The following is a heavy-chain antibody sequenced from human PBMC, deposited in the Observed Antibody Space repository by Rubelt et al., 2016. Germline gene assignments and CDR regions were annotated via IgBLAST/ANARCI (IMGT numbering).Heavy chain of an antibody. CDR2: IYYSGST. J-gene: IGHJ4*02. Sequence: QLQLQESGPGLVKPSETLSLTCTVSSDSITRSAYYWVWIRQPPGKGLEWIGSIYYSGSTYYNPSLKSRTTISVDTSKNQYSLNLSSVTAADSAIYNCATRRSALGSFEFWGQGIVVTVSS. CDR1: SDSITRSAYY. D-gene: IGHD3-10*01. CDR3: ATRRSALGSFEF. V-gene: IGHV4-39*01.